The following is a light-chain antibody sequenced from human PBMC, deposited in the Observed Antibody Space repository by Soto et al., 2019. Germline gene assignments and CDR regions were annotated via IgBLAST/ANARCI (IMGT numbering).Light chain of an antibody. V-gene: IGKV3-20*01. CDR2: GAS. CDR1: QSVSSSY. Sequence: ESVLTQSPGTLSLSPGERATLSCRARQSVSSSYLAWYQQKPGQAPRLLIYGASSRATGIPDRFSGSGSGTDFTLTISRLEPEDFAVYYCQQYGSSSWTFGQGTKVEI. CDR3: QQYGSSSWT. J-gene: IGKJ1*01.